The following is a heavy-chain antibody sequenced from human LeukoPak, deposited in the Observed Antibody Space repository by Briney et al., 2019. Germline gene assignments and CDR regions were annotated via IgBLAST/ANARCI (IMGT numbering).Heavy chain of an antibody. CDR2: IYYSGST. J-gene: IGHJ3*02. Sequence: SETLSLTCTVSGGSISSYYWSWIRQPPGKGLEWIGYIYYSGSTNYNPSLKSRVTISVDTSKNQFSLKLSSVTAADTAVYYCARHRDWAGYYGSGLGRGAFDIWGQGTMVTVSS. V-gene: IGHV4-59*01. CDR3: ARHRDWAGYYGSGLGRGAFDI. CDR1: GGSISSYY. D-gene: IGHD3-10*01.